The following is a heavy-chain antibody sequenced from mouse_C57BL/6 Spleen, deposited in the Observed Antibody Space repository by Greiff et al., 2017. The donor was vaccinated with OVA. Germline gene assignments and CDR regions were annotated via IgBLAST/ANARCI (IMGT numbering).Heavy chain of an antibody. CDR3: ARDWDEAY. V-gene: IGHV5-17*01. CDR1: GFTFSDYG. D-gene: IGHD4-1*01. J-gene: IGHJ3*01. CDR2: ISSGSSTI. Sequence: EVKVVESGGGLVKPGGSLKLSCAASGFTFSDYGMHWVRQAPEKGLEWVAYISSGSSTIYYADTVKGRFTISRDNAKNTLFLQMTSLRSEDTAMYYCARDWDEAYWGQGTLVTVSA.